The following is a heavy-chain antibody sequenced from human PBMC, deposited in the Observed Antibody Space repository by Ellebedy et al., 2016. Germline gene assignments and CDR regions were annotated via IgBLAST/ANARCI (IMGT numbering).Heavy chain of an antibody. V-gene: IGHV1-69*06. CDR3: ARGPEHRYSSGPVEN. J-gene: IGHJ4*02. CDR1: GGTFSSYA. CDR2: IIPIFGTA. D-gene: IGHD6-19*01. Sequence: SVKVSCXASGGTFSSYAISWVRQAPGQGLEWMGGIIPIFGTANYAQKFQGRVTITADKSTSTAYMELSSLRSEDTAVYYCARGPEHRYSSGPVENWGQGTLVTVSS.